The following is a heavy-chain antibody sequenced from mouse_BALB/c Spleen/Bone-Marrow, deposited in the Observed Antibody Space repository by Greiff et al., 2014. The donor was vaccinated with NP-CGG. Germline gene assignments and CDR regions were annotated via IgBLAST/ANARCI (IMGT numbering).Heavy chain of an antibody. CDR2: IDPAIFT. CDR3: ASYRYGWYFDV. V-gene: IGHV14-3*02. D-gene: IGHD2-14*01. CDR1: GFNIKDTY. Sequence: VQLQQSGAELVKPGASVKLSCTASGFNIKDTYLHWVKQRPEQGLDWIGRIDPAIFTKYDPKFQGKATITADTSSNAAYLHLSSLTSEDTAVYYGASYRYGWYFDVWGAGTTVTVSS. J-gene: IGHJ1*01.